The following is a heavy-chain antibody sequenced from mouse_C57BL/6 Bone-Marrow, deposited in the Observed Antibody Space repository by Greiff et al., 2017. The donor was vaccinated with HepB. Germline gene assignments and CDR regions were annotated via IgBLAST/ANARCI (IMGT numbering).Heavy chain of an antibody. CDR3: ARAAITTAIGGAMDY. CDR2: ISYDGSN. D-gene: IGHD1-1*01. J-gene: IGHJ4*01. Sequence: DVHLVESGPGLVKPSQSLSLTCSVTGYSITSGYYWNWIRQFPGNKLEWMGYISYDGSNNYNPSLKNRISITRDTSKNQFFLKLNSVTTEDTATYYCARAAITTAIGGAMDYWGQGTSVTVSS. V-gene: IGHV3-6*01. CDR1: GYSITSGYY.